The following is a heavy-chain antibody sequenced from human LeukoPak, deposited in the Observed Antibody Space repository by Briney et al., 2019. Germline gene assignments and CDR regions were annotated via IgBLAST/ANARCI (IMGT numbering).Heavy chain of an antibody. J-gene: IGHJ4*02. V-gene: IGHV4-31*03. CDR3: ARVGVAAKSSRYFDY. CDR1: GGSISNGDYY. D-gene: IGHD2-15*01. CDR2: IHYSGST. Sequence: SETLSLTCTVSGGSISNGDYYWSWTRQHPGKGLEWIGYIHYSGSTYYNPSLKSRITISVDTSKKQFSLKLSSVTAADTAVYYCARVGVAAKSSRYFDYWGQGTLVTVSS.